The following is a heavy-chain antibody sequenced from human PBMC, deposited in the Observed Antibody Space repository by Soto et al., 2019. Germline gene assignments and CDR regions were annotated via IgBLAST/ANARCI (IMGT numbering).Heavy chain of an antibody. CDR3: AKDSWYSSRGWFDP. V-gene: IGHV3-23*01. D-gene: IGHD6-13*01. CDR2: ISGSGGST. Sequence: GGCMKLSCAASGVTFNSYAMSWVRQAPGKGLEWVSAISGSGGSTYYADSVKGRFTISRDNSKNTLYLQMNSLRAEDTAVYYCAKDSWYSSRGWFDPWGQGTLVTVSS. CDR1: GVTFNSYA. J-gene: IGHJ5*02.